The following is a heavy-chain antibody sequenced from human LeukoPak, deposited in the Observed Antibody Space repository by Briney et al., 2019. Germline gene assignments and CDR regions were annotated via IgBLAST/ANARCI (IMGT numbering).Heavy chain of an antibody. V-gene: IGHV3-30*14. J-gene: IGHJ3*02. D-gene: IGHD4-23*01. Sequence: GGSLRLSCAASGFTFSSYAMHWVRQAPGKGLEWVAVISYDGSNKYYADSVKGRFTISRDNSKNTLYLQMNSLRAEDTAVYYCASTVVTPYGAFDIWGQGTMVTVSS. CDR2: ISYDGSNK. CDR1: GFTFSSYA. CDR3: ASTVVTPYGAFDI.